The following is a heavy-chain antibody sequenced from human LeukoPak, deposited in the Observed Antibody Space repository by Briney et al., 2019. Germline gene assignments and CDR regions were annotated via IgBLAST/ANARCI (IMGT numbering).Heavy chain of an antibody. CDR3: ARVRHYYDSKNYYYGMDV. V-gene: IGHV3-21*01. D-gene: IGHD3-22*01. Sequence: SGGSLRLSCAASGFTFSSYSMDWVRQAPGKGLEWVSSISSSSSYIYYADLVKGRFTISRDNAKNSLYLQMNSLRAEDTAVYYCARVRHYYDSKNYYYGMDVWGQGTTVTVSS. CDR1: GFTFSSYS. CDR2: ISSSSSYI. J-gene: IGHJ6*02.